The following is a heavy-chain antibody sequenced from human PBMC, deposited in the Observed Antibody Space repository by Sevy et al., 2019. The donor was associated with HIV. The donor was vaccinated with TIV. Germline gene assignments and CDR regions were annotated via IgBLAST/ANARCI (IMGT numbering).Heavy chain of an antibody. CDR1: GYTFTGYY. D-gene: IGHD6-6*01. V-gene: IGHV1-2*02. Sequence: ASVKVSCKASGYTFTGYYMHWVRQAPGQGLEWMGWINPNSGGTNYAQKFQGRVTMTRDTSISTAYMELSRLRSDDTAVYYCASSSIAARPREYNWFDPWGQGTLVTVSS. CDR3: ASSSIAARPREYNWFDP. CDR2: INPNSGGT. J-gene: IGHJ5*02.